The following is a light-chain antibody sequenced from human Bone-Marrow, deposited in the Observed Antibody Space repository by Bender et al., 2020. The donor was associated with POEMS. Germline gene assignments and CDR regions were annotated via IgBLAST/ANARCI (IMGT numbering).Light chain of an antibody. V-gene: IGLV2-14*01. Sequence: QSALTQPASVSGSPGQSITISCTGTGNDIGNYNYVSWYRQDPGKAPKLIIYDINKRPSGVSSRFSGSKSGNTASLTISGLQAEDEADYYCTTYSIDSIVLFGGGTKLTVL. J-gene: IGLJ2*01. CDR1: GNDIGNYNY. CDR2: DIN. CDR3: TTYSIDSIVL.